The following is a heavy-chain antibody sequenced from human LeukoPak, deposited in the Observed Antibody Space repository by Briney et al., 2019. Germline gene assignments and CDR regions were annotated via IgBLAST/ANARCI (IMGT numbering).Heavy chain of an antibody. Sequence: PGGSLRLSCAASGFTFSDFGMDWVRQAPGKGLEWVAFIRNDGSNDYYPDSVKGRFTISRDNSRTTLYLQMHSLRIEDTAVYYCVKGGSSSHNWFDPWGQGILVTVSS. D-gene: IGHD6-13*01. J-gene: IGHJ5*01. CDR2: IRNDGSND. CDR3: VKGGSSSHNWFDP. V-gene: IGHV3-30*02. CDR1: GFTFSDFG.